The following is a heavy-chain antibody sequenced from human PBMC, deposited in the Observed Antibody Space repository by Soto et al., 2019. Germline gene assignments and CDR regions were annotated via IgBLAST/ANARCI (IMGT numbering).Heavy chain of an antibody. D-gene: IGHD5-12*01. V-gene: IGHV4-38-2*02. CDR1: GYSISSGYY. CDR3: AREDIPSDLDY. Sequence: PSETLSLTCAVSGYSISSGYYWGWIRQPPGKGLEWIGSIYHSGSTYYNPSLKSRVTISVDTSKNQFSLKLSSVTAADTAVYYCAREDIPSDLDYWAQGILVTVHS. CDR2: IYHSGST. J-gene: IGHJ4*02.